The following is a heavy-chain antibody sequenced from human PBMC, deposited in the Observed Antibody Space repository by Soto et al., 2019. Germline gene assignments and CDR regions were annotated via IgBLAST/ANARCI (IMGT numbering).Heavy chain of an antibody. CDR2: ISGSGGST. CDR1: GFTFSSYA. J-gene: IGHJ4*02. V-gene: IGHV3-23*01. CDR3: AKAAGVLRYFDY. Sequence: PGGSLRLSCAASGFTFSSYAMSWVRQAPGKGLEWVSAISGSGGSTYYADSVKGRFTISSDNSKNTLHLQMNSLRAEDTAVYYCAKAAGVLRYFDYWGQGTLVTVSS. D-gene: IGHD5-12*01.